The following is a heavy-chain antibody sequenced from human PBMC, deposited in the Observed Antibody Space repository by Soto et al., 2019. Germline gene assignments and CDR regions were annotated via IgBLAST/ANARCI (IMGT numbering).Heavy chain of an antibody. D-gene: IGHD3-22*01. CDR3: AKDLYYYDSSGSGAYGMVV. J-gene: IGHJ6*02. V-gene: IGHV3-30*18. CDR2: ISYDGSNK. CDR1: GFTFSSYG. Sequence: HPGGSLRLSCAASGFTFSSYGMHWVRQAPGKGLEWVAVISYDGSNKYYADSVKGRVTISRDNSKNTLYLQMNSLRAEDTAVYYCAKDLYYYDSSGSGAYGMVVWGQGTTVTVSS.